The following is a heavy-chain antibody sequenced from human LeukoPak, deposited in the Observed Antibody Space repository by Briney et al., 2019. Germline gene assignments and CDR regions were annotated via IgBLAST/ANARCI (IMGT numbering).Heavy chain of an antibody. CDR1: GFTFNSYG. CDR3: AKMIVVVVAATAYFDY. V-gene: IGHV3-23*01. CDR2: ISGSGGST. J-gene: IGHJ4*02. D-gene: IGHD2-15*01. Sequence: GGTLRLSCAASGFTFNSYGMSWVRQAPGKGLEWVSAISGSGGSTYYADSVKGRFTISRDNSKNTLYLQMNSLRAEDTAVYYCAKMIVVVVAATAYFDYWGQGTLVTVSS.